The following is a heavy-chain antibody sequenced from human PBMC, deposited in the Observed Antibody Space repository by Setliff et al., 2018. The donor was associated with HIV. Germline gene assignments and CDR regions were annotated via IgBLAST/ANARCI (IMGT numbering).Heavy chain of an antibody. D-gene: IGHD5-18*01. CDR3: ARDLGSAYSYAQGRFDP. J-gene: IGHJ5*02. V-gene: IGHV4-4*02. CDR1: GGSISTRDW. CDR2: VYHTGMT. Sequence: PSETLSLTCAVSGGSISTRDWWTWVRQPPGKGLEWIGEVYHTGMTNYNPSLKSRAIMSADTSKNQFSLKLSSVTAADTAVYYCARDLGSAYSYAQGRFDPWGQGALVTVSS.